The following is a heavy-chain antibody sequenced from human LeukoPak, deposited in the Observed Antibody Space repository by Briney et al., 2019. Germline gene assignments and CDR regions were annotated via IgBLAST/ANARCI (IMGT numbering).Heavy chain of an antibody. D-gene: IGHD6-13*01. CDR2: ISYDGSNK. CDR1: GFTFSSYG. CDR3: AKDNSWYFGY. V-gene: IGHV3-30*18. Sequence: GGSLRLSCAASGFTFSSYGMHWVRQAPGKGLEWVAVISYDGSNKYYADSVKGRFTISRGNSKNTLYLQMNSLRAEDTAVYYCAKDNSWYFGYWGQGTLVTVSS. J-gene: IGHJ4*02.